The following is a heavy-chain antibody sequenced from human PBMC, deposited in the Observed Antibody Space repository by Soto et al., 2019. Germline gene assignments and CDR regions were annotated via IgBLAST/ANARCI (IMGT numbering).Heavy chain of an antibody. V-gene: IGHV1-69*05. CDR3: AQTLGLAVAGPGRFDL. J-gene: IGHJ2*01. CDR1: GGTFSNYA. Sequence: QVQLVQSGAAVKKPGSSVKVSCKASGGTFSNYAISWVRQAPGQGLEWMGGITPIFGTANYAQKFQGRVTSTXXEXMXXAYMELSRLRSDDTAVYYCAQTLGLAVAGPGRFDLWGRGTLVTVSS. CDR2: ITPIFGTA. D-gene: IGHD6-19*01.